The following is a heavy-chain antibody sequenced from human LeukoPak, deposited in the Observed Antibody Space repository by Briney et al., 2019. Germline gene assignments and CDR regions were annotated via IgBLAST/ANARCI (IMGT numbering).Heavy chain of an antibody. CDR3: AGDGYNYNWFDP. Sequence: SETLSLTCTVSGGSISSYYWSWIRQPPGQGLEWIGYIYYCGSTDYNPSLKRRVTISVDTSKNQFSLTLSSVTAADTAVYYCAGDGYNYNWFDPWGQGTLVTVSS. J-gene: IGHJ5*02. D-gene: IGHD5-24*01. V-gene: IGHV4-59*13. CDR1: GGSISSYY. CDR2: IYYCGST.